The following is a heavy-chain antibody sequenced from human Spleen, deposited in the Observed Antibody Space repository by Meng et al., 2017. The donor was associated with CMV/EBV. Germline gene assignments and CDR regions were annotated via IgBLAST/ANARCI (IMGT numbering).Heavy chain of an antibody. CDR2: INPDSGGT. CDR1: GYSFTGYY. CDR3: ARDLRGLLDYFDY. D-gene: IGHD4-17*01. Sequence: KASGYSFTGYYMYWVRQAPGQGLEWMGWINPDSGGTNYAQKFQGRVTMTRDTSINTAYMELSRLTSDDTAVYYCARDLRGLLDYFDYWGQGTLVTVSS. V-gene: IGHV1-2*02. J-gene: IGHJ4*02.